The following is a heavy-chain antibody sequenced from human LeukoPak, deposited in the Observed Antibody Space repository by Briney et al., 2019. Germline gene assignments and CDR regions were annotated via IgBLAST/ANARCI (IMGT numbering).Heavy chain of an antibody. CDR1: GFTFNNYA. CDR2: ISGSGSIT. CDR3: AKSLGGDYGSGSYYVVFDS. V-gene: IGHV3-23*01. Sequence: GGSLRLSCVRSGFTFNNYAMNWVRQAPGKGLEWVSSISGSGSITYYADSVKGRFTISRDTSKNTLWLQMNSLTVDDTALYYCAKSLGGDYGSGSYYVVFDSWGQGTLVTVSS. J-gene: IGHJ4*02. D-gene: IGHD3-10*01.